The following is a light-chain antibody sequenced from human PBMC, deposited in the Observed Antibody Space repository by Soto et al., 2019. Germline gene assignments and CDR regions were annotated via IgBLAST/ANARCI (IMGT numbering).Light chain of an antibody. CDR3: QQTYSDIS. V-gene: IGKV1-39*01. J-gene: IGKJ4*01. CDR1: RTINTY. CDR2: GAS. Sequence: DVRMTQSPSSLSASVGDTITITCRASRTINTYLNWFQQKPGEPPRLLIYGASTLHDGVPSRFSGSGSGADFPITISGLPPEDFASYHCQQTYSDISFGGGTKV.